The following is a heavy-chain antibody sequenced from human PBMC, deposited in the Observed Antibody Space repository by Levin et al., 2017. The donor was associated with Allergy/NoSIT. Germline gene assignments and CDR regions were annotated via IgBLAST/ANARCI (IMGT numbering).Heavy chain of an antibody. V-gene: IGHV3-11*05. D-gene: IGHD4/OR15-4a*01. J-gene: IGHJ5*02. CDR3: ARGAGPLFDP. CDR2: ISSESTST. Sequence: PGESLKISCAGSGFTFSDHYMSWIRQAPGKGLEWVSYISSESTSTYYADSVKGRFTTSRDNAKNSLYLQMNSLRAEDTAVYYCARGAGPLFDPWGQGTLVTVSS. CDR1: GFTFSDHY.